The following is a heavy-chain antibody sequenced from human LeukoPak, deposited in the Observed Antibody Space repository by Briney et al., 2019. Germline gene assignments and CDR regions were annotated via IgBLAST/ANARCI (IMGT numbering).Heavy chain of an antibody. CDR1: GFTFDDYA. CDR2: ISWNSGSI. D-gene: IGHD2-21*01. Sequence: GRSLRLSCAASGFTFDDYAMHWVRQAPGKGLEWVSGISWNSGSIGYADSVKGRFTISRDNAKNSLYLQMNSLRAEDTALYYCAREAPAYGERYFVSWGQGTLVTVSS. CDR3: AREAPAYGERYFVS. V-gene: IGHV3-9*01. J-gene: IGHJ4*02.